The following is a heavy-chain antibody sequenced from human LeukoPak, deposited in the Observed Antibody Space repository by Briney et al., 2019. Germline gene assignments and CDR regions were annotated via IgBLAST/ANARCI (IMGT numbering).Heavy chain of an antibody. CDR1: GVTVSSNY. CDR3: ARGPRYSFY. CDR2: IYIDGTT. D-gene: IGHD6-13*01. J-gene: IGHJ4*02. Sequence: GGSLRLSCAASGVTVSSNYMSWVRQAPGKGLEWVSVIYIDGTTYYADSVKGRFTISRDQANNTLYLQMNTLRDEDTAVYYCARGPRYSFYWGQGTLVSVSS. V-gene: IGHV3-53*01.